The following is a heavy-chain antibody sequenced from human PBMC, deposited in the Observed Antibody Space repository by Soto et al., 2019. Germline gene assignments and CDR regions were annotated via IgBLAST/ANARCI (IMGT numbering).Heavy chain of an antibody. Sequence: EVQVLESGGGLVQPGGSLRLSCVASGFTFSSYAMSWVRQAPGKGLEWVAVVRGSGGSTDYADSVKGRFTISRDNSKSTLYLQLNSLRAEDTAMYYCAKRSFQLGLPFDYWGQGTLVTVSS. CDR2: VRGSGGST. J-gene: IGHJ4*02. V-gene: IGHV3-23*01. CDR1: GFTFSSYA. D-gene: IGHD6-13*01. CDR3: AKRSFQLGLPFDY.